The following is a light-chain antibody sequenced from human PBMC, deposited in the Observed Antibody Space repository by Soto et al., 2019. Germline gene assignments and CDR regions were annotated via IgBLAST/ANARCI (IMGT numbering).Light chain of an antibody. CDR3: QQYGISPFT. CDR1: QSVSSSY. J-gene: IGKJ3*01. CDR2: GAS. V-gene: IGKV3-20*01. Sequence: EIVLTQSPGTLSLSPGERATLSCRASQSVSSSYLAWYQHKPGQAPRLLIYGASSRATGIPDRFRGSGSGTDFTLTISTLEPEDFAVYYCQQYGISPFTFGPGTKVDIK.